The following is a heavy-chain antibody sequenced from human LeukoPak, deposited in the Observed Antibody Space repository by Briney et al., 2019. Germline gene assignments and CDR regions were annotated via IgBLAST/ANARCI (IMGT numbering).Heavy chain of an antibody. CDR2: ISSSSSYT. CDR1: GFTFSDYY. D-gene: IGHD3-3*01. Sequence: GGSLRLSCAASGFTFSDYYMSWIRQAPGKGLEWVSYISSSSSYTNYADSVKGRFTISRDNAKNSLYLQMNSLRAEDTAVFYCARDQYDTWSRRGNFDSWGQGTLVIVSS. J-gene: IGHJ4*02. CDR3: ARDQYDTWSRRGNFDS. V-gene: IGHV3-11*06.